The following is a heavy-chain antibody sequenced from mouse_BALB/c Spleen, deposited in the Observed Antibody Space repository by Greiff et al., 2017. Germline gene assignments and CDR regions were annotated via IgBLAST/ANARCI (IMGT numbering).Heavy chain of an antibody. J-gene: IGHJ2*01. CDR2: ISSGSSTI. D-gene: IGHD1-2*01. V-gene: IGHV5-17*02. CDR3: ARRYGYGYFDY. CDR1: GFTFSSFG. Sequence: EVQGVESGGGLVQPGGSRKLSCAASGFTFSSFGMHWVRQAPEKGLEWVAYISSGSSTIYYADTVKGRFTISRDNPKNTLFLQMTSLRSEDTAMYYCARRYGYGYFDYWGQGTTLTVSS.